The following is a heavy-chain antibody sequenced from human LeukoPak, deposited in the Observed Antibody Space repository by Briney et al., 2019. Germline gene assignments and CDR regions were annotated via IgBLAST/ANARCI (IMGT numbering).Heavy chain of an antibody. CDR3: ARVTPRCSSGCWFDP. Sequence: ASVKVSCKASGYTFTSYGISWVRQAPGQGLEWMGWISAYNGNTNYAQKLQGRVTITADKSTSTAYMELSSLRSEDTAVYYCARVTPRCSSGCWFDPWGQGTLVTVSS. V-gene: IGHV1-18*01. D-gene: IGHD6-19*01. CDR1: GYTFTSYG. J-gene: IGHJ5*02. CDR2: ISAYNGNT.